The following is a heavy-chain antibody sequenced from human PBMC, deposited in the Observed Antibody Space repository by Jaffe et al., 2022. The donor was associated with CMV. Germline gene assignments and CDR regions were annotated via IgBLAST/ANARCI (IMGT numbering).Heavy chain of an antibody. J-gene: IGHJ4*02. Sequence: QVQLVQSGAEVKKPGASVKVSCKASGYTLIDYGISWVRQAPGQGLEWMGWVSGYNDNTNYAQKFQGRVTMTTDTSTSTAYMELRSLRSDDTAVYYCARNRSNGWGFDYWGQGTLVTVSS. CDR1: GYTLIDYG. CDR3: ARNRSNGWGFDY. CDR2: VSGYNDNT. D-gene: IGHD6-25*01. V-gene: IGHV1-18*04.